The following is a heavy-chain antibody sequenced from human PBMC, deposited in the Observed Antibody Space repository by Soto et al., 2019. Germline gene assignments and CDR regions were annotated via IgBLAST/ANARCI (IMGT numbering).Heavy chain of an antibody. CDR1: GFTFSSYA. V-gene: IGHV3-64D*06. Sequence: PGGSLRLSCSASGFTFSSYAMHWVRQAPGKGLEYVSAISSNGGSTYYADSVKGRFTISRDNSKNTLYLQMSRLRAEDTAVYYCVKFRYSSSWYYYYGMDVWGQGTTVTVSS. CDR2: ISSNGGST. CDR3: VKFRYSSSWYYYYGMDV. J-gene: IGHJ6*02. D-gene: IGHD6-13*01.